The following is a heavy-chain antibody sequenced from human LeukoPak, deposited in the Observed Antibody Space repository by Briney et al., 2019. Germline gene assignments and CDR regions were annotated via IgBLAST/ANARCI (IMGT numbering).Heavy chain of an antibody. V-gene: IGHV1-18*01. CDR2: ISANTGKT. Sequence: ASVKVSCKASGYTFATYGFCWVRQAPGHGLEWMGWISANTGKTDYAQKFQGRVTMTTDTSTSTAYMELRSLRPDDTAVYYCAKVAGDRVDYWGQGTLLTVSS. CDR1: GYTFATYG. J-gene: IGHJ4*02. D-gene: IGHD3-3*01. CDR3: AKVAGDRVDY.